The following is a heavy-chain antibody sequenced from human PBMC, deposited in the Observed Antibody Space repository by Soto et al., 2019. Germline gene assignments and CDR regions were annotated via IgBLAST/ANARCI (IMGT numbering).Heavy chain of an antibody. Sequence: PSETLSLTCAVSGGSISSGGYSWSWIRQPPGKGLEWIGYSYHSGSTYYNPSLKSRVTISVDRSKNQFSLKLSSVTAADTAVYYCAREGPGYCSSTSCYGWFDPWGQGTLVTVSS. CDR3: AREGPGYCSSTSCYGWFDP. CDR2: SYHSGST. D-gene: IGHD2-2*01. V-gene: IGHV4-30-2*01. CDR1: GGSISSGGYS. J-gene: IGHJ5*02.